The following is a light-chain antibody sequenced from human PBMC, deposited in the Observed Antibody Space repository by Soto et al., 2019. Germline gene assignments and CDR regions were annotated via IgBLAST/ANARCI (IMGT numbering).Light chain of an antibody. V-gene: IGLV2-14*01. Sequence: QSALTQPASVSGSPGQSITISCTGTITDIGAYNYVSWYQQHPGKAPKLLIYGVSSRPSGVSNRFSGSKSGNAAYLTISGLQADDEAEYYCSSSTSSITPYVFGTGTKVTVL. J-gene: IGLJ1*01. CDR2: GVS. CDR1: ITDIGAYNY. CDR3: SSSTSSITPYV.